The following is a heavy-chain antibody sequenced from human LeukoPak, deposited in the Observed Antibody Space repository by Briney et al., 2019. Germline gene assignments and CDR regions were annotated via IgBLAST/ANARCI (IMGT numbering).Heavy chain of an antibody. J-gene: IGHJ4*02. CDR3: AKERVNGAYYYFDY. CDR2: IGGSGDNT. Sequence: GGSLRLSCTASVFAFSNHEMTWVRQAPGKGLEWVSNIGGSGDNTYYADSVKGRFTISRDNSKNTLYLQMNSLRAEDTAVYYCAKERVNGAYYYFDYWGQGTLVTVSS. D-gene: IGHD4/OR15-4a*01. CDR1: VFAFSNHE. V-gene: IGHV3-23*01.